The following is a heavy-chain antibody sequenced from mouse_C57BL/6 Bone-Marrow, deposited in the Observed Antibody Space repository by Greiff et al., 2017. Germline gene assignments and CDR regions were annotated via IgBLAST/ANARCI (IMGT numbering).Heavy chain of an antibody. Sequence: QVQLQQPGAELVRPGTSVKLSCKASGYTFTSYWMHWVKQRPGQGLEWIGVIDPSDSYTNYNQKFKGKATLTVDTSSSTDFMQLSSLTSENSAVYYCGLDSSGPWFAYWGQGTLVTVSA. J-gene: IGHJ3*01. V-gene: IGHV1-59*01. CDR3: GLDSSGPWFAY. D-gene: IGHD3-2*02. CDR1: GYTFTSYW. CDR2: IDPSDSYT.